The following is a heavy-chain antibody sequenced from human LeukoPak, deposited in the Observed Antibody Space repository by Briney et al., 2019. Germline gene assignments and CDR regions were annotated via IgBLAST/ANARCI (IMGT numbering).Heavy chain of an antibody. CDR1: GGSFSGYY. V-gene: IGHV4-34*01. J-gene: IGHJ4*02. D-gene: IGHD4-17*01. CDR2: INHSGST. CDR3: ASAVTVTRYFDY. Sequence: PSETLSLTCAVYGGSFSGYYWSWIRQPLGKGLEWIGEINHSGSTNYNPSLKSRVTISVDTSKNQFSLKLSSVTAADTAVYYCASAVTVTRYFDYWGQGTLVTVSS.